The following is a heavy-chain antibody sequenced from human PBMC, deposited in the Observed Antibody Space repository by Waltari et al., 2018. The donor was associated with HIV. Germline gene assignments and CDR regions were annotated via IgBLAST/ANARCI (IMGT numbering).Heavy chain of an antibody. CDR2: INQAGTER. CDR3: ATTHGSGAYDNDFDY. J-gene: IGHJ4*02. Sequence: EVKLEESGGGWVQPGGSLTRTCEASGFTFSFYWLCWVRQAPGKGLEWVANINQAGTERHYVDSVRGRFTISRDNGKTSLFLQMNSLSVEDTAVYYCATTHGSGAYDNDFDYWGQGTLV. D-gene: IGHD3-10*01. V-gene: IGHV3-7*01. CDR1: GFTFSFYW.